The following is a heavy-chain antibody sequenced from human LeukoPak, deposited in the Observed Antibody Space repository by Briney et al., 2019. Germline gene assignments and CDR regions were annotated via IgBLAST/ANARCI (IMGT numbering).Heavy chain of an antibody. CDR3: AKDWEAVSGTPTGIDY. V-gene: IGHV3-23*01. CDR2: ISGSGGST. Sequence: GGSLRLSCAASGFTFSSYAMSWVRQATGKGLEWVSAISGSGGSTYYADSVKGRFTISRDNSKNTVYLQMNSLRAEDTAVYYCAKDWEAVSGTPTGIDYWGQGTLVTVSS. D-gene: IGHD6-19*01. J-gene: IGHJ4*02. CDR1: GFTFSSYA.